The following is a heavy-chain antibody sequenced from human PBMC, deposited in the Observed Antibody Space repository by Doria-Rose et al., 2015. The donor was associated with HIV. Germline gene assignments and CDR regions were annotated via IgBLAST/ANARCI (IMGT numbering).Heavy chain of an antibody. CDR1: GVSLSSPGMG. D-gene: IGHD6-13*01. CDR2: IFSDGER. CDR3: ARIKSSRWYHKYYFDF. J-gene: IGHJ4*02. Sequence: QVTLKESGPVLVKPTETLTLTCTVSGVSLSSPGMGASWIRQPPGKALEWLAYIFSDGERSYKTSLKSRLTISRGTSKSQVVLTITDMDPVDTATYYCARIKSSRWYHKYYFDFWGQGTLVIVSA. V-gene: IGHV2-26*01.